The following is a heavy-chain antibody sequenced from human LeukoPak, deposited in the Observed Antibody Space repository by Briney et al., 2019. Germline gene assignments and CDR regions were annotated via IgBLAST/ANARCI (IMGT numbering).Heavy chain of an antibody. V-gene: IGHV2-5*01. J-gene: IGHJ5*02. CDR3: AHRRGYNWFDP. CDR1: GVSLSTSGMG. CDR2: IYWNDDN. Sequence: ASGPTLVNPTQTLTLTCSFSGVSLSTSGMGLAWIRQPPGKALEWLALIYWNDDNLHSPSLKSRLTIAKDTSKNQVVLTMTNMDPVDTATYYCAHRRGYNWFDPWGQGTLVTVSS.